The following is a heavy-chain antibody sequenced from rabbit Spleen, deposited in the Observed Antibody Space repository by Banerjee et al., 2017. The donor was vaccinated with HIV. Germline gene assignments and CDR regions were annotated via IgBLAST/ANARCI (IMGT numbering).Heavy chain of an antibody. V-gene: IGHV1S45*01. D-gene: IGHD4-1*01. CDR2: IDTSNGDT. CDR3: ARDLAGAIGWNFGW. CDR1: GFSFSSNW. Sequence: LEESGGGLVKPGGTLTLTCTVSGFSFSSNWICWVRQAPGKGLEWIACIDTSNGDTDYANWPKGRFTISKASSTTVTLQMASLTAADTATYLCARDLAGAIGWNFGWWGQGTLVTVS. J-gene: IGHJ3*01.